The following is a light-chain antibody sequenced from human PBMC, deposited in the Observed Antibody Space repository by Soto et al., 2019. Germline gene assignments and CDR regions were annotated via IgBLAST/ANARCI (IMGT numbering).Light chain of an antibody. J-gene: IGLJ3*02. Sequence: QSVLPQPPSASGTPGQTVTITCSGSSSNIGSNPVNWYQQLPGAAPKLLIYSSNQRPSGVPDRISGAKSGTSASLVISGLQSADEAVYYCAAWIDSLNAWVFGGGTKLTVL. CDR2: SSN. V-gene: IGLV1-44*01. CDR1: SSNIGSNP. CDR3: AAWIDSLNAWV.